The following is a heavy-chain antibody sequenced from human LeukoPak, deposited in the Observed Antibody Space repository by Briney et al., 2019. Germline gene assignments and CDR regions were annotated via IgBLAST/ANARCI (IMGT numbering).Heavy chain of an antibody. V-gene: IGHV1-2*02. J-gene: IGHJ3*02. CDR2: INPNSGGT. CDR1: GYTFTDYY. D-gene: IGHD3-22*01. CDR3: ARGGYYDTSGYLNPGAFDI. Sequence: ASVRVSCKASGYTFTDYYIHWVRQAPGQGLEWMGWINPNSGGTNYAQKFQGRVTMTRDTSISTAYMELSRLRSDDTAVYYCARGGYYDTSGYLNPGAFDIWGQGTMVTVSS.